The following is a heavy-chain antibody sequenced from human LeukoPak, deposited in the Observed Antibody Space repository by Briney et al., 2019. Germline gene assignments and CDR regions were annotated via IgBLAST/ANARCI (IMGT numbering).Heavy chain of an antibody. V-gene: IGHV1-18*01. D-gene: IGHD3-3*01. CDR2: ISAYNGNT. Sequence: ASVTVSCKASGYTFTSYGISWVRQAPGQGREWMGWISAYNGNTNYAQKLQGRVTMTTDTSTSTAYMELRSLRSDDTAVYYCARRPNYDFWSGRDFCYMDVWGKGTTVTVSS. CDR3: ARRPNYDFWSGRDFCYMDV. J-gene: IGHJ6*03. CDR1: GYTFTSYG.